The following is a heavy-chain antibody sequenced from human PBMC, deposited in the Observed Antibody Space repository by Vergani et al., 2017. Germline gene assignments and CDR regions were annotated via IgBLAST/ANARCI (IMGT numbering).Heavy chain of an antibody. CDR2: IIPIFGTA. V-gene: IGHV1-69*01. D-gene: IGHD3-16*01. Sequence: QVQMVQSGAEVKKPGSSVKVSCKASGGTFSSYALSWVRQAPGQGLEWMGGIIPIFGTANYAQKCQGRVTITADESTSTAYMELSRLGSEDTAVYYCARAGGGSTYYYDYYMDVWGKGTTVTVSS. J-gene: IGHJ6*03. CDR1: GGTFSSYA. CDR3: ARAGGGSTYYYDYYMDV.